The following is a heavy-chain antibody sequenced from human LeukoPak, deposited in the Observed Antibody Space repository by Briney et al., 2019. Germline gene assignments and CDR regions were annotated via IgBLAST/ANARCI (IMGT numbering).Heavy chain of an antibody. D-gene: IGHD3-3*01. V-gene: IGHV4-39*01. CDR3: ARGNSRYYVRVDY. CDR2: IYYSGTT. CDR1: GDSISSSNYY. Sequence: SETLSLTCTVSGDSISSSNYYWGWIRQPPGKGLEWIGSIYYSGTTYYNPSLKSRVTISVDTSKNQFSLKLSSVTAADTAVYYCARGNSRYYVRVDYWGQGTLVIVSS. J-gene: IGHJ4*02.